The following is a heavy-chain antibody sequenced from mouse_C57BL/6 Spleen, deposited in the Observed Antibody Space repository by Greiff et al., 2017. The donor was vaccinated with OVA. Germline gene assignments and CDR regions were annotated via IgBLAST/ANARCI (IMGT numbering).Heavy chain of an antibody. CDR2: IRSKSNNYAT. D-gene: IGHD2-3*01. CDR1: GFSFNTYA. CDR3: VRGWLLPDY. J-gene: IGHJ2*01. V-gene: IGHV10-1*01. Sequence: EVHLVESGGGLVQPKGSLKLSCAASGFSFNTYAMNWVRQAPGKGLEWVARIRSKSNNYATYYADSVKDRFTISRDDSESMLYLQMNNLKTEDTAMYYCVRGWLLPDYWGQGTTLTVSS.